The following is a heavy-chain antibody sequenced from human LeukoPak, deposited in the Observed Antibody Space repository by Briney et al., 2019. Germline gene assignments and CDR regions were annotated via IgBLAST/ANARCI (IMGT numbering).Heavy chain of an antibody. J-gene: IGHJ5*02. V-gene: IGHV3-7*01. Sequence: GGSLRLSCAASRFTFSSYWMSWVRQAPGKGLEWVANIKQDGSEKYYVDSVKGRFTISRDNAKNSLYLQMNSLRAEDTAVYYCAREGGTYPRRSKYNWFDPWGQGTLVTVSS. CDR3: AREGGTYPRRSKYNWFDP. D-gene: IGHD1-1*01. CDR2: IKQDGSEK. CDR1: RFTFSSYW.